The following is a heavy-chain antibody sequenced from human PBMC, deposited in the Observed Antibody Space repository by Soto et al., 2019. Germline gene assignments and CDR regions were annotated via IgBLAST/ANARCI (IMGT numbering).Heavy chain of an antibody. J-gene: IGHJ4*02. CDR1: GYTFTSYY. CDR3: ARDDYSNYFDY. D-gene: IGHD4-4*01. Sequence: VASVKVSCKTSGYTFTSYYMHWVRQAPGQGLEWMGFINPSGGSTTSAQKFQGRLTVTRDTYTNTVYMELSSLTSEDTAVYYCARDDYSNYFDYWGQGTLVTVSS. V-gene: IGHV1-46*01. CDR2: INPSGGST.